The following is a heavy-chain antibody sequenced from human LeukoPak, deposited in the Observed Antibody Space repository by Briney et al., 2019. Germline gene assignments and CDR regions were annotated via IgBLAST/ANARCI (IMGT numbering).Heavy chain of an antibody. J-gene: IGHJ4*02. CDR3: AKEGLRYFDL. CDR1: GFTFSTYA. V-gene: IGHV3-30*18. Sequence: HPGGSLRLSCAASGFTFSTYAMSWVRQAPGKGLEWVAVISYDGSNTYYEDSMKGRYTISRDNPKDTLYLEMNSLRPDDTAVYYCAKEGLRYFDLWGQGTLVTVSS. CDR2: ISYDGSNT.